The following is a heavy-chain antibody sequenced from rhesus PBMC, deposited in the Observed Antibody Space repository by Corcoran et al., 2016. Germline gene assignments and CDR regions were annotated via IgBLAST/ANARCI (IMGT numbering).Heavy chain of an antibody. V-gene: IGHV4-80*01. D-gene: IGHD1-26*01. J-gene: IGHJ4*01. CDR1: GASISNYY. Sequence: QVQLQESGPGLVKPSETLSLTCAVSGASISNYYWNWIRQSPGKGLEWIGEINDNSGTSTSNPSLKSRVSISKAASKNQFSLTLTSVTAADTAVYYCAREHYNWGDFDYWGQGVLVTVSS. CDR2: INDNSGTS. CDR3: AREHYNWGDFDY.